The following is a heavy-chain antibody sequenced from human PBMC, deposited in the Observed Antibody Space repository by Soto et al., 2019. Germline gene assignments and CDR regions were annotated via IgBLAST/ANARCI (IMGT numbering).Heavy chain of an antibody. Sequence: SVKVYCKTSGGTFDTDAVSWVRQAPGQGLEWMGGIIPMFGTPYYAQRFQGRVTITADESTGTAYMELSSLRSEDTAVYYCARERDFGNVFDSFYWSQGTLVTAPQ. D-gene: IGHD3-22*01. CDR2: IIPMFGTP. CDR3: ARERDFGNVFDSFY. J-gene: IGHJ4*02. V-gene: IGHV1-69*13. CDR1: GGTFDTDA.